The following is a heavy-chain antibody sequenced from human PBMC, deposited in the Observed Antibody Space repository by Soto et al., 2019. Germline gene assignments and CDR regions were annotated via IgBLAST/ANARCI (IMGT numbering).Heavy chain of an antibody. J-gene: IGHJ5*02. CDR2: IYYSGTT. CDR1: GGSISSGGYY. CDR3: ARCSLVVVPAPGFDP. Sequence: SETLSLTCTVSGGSISSGGYYWSWIRQHPGKGLEWIGYIYYSGTTYYNPSLKSRVTISVDTSKNQFSLKLSSVSAADTALYYCARCSLVVVPAPGFDPWGQGILVTVSS. V-gene: IGHV4-31*03. D-gene: IGHD2-2*01.